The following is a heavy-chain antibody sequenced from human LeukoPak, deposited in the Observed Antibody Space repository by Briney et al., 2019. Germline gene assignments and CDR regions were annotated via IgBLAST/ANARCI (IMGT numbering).Heavy chain of an antibody. J-gene: IGHJ4*02. CDR2: ISYDGSNK. D-gene: IGHD3-3*01. CDR3: ARLYYDFWSGYYEGDY. Sequence: GGSLRLSCAASGFTFSSYAMHLVRQAPGKGLEWVAVISYDGSNKYYADSVKGRFTISRDNSKNTLYLQMNSLRAEDTAVYYCARLYYDFWSGYYEGDYWGQGTLVTVSS. V-gene: IGHV3-30-3*01. CDR1: GFTFSSYA.